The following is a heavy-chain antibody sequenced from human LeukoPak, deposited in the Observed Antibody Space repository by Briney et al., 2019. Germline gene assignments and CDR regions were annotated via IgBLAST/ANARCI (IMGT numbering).Heavy chain of an antibody. D-gene: IGHD2-2*01. Sequence: ASVKVSCKASGYSFTSYGISWVRQAPGQGLEWMGWISDYSANRNYAQKFQGRVTMTTDTSTSTAYLELRSLRSDDTAVYYCARLKDRHCSSTTCYFNWFDPWGQGTLVTVSS. J-gene: IGHJ5*02. CDR2: ISDYSANR. CDR1: GYSFTSYG. V-gene: IGHV1-18*01. CDR3: ARLKDRHCSSTTCYFNWFDP.